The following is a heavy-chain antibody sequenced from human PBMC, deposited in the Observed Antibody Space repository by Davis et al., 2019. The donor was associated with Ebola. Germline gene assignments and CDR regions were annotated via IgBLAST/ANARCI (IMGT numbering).Heavy chain of an antibody. CDR1: GLTFGNYG. J-gene: IGHJ6*02. D-gene: IGHD2/OR15-2a*01. V-gene: IGHV3-30*18. CDR2: ISYDGVRK. CDR3: AKDGNKKFYYDGMDV. Sequence: PGGSLRLSCTASGLTFGNYGMHWVRQAPGKGLEWVAFISYDGVRKHYVDSVKGRVTISRDNPKNTLYLQMNSLTSEDPAVYYCAKDGNKKFYYDGMDVWGQGTTVTVSS.